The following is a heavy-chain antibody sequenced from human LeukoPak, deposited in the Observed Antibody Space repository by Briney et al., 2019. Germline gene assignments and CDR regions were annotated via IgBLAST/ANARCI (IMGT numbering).Heavy chain of an antibody. CDR2: IYHSGDT. V-gene: IGHV4-39*01. D-gene: IGHD2-2*01. CDR3: ARLGPVVPTANDAFDM. CDR1: GGSITNYGFY. J-gene: IGHJ3*02. Sequence: SETLSLTCTVSGGSITNYGFYWGWIRQPPGKGLEWIGSIYHSGDTYYNPSLTSRVTIAVDTSKNQFSLRLISMTAADTAMYYCARLGPVVPTANDAFDMWGQGTMVTVSS.